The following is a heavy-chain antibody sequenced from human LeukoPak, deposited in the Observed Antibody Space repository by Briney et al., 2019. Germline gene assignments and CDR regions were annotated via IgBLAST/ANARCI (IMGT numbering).Heavy chain of an antibody. Sequence: ASVKVSCKASGYTFTGYYMHWVRQAPGQGLEWMGWINPNSGGTNYAQKFQGRVTMTRDTSISTAYMELSRLRSDDTAVYYCARAAYSSSWYIWFDPWGQGTLVTASS. V-gene: IGHV1-2*02. CDR2: INPNSGGT. D-gene: IGHD6-13*01. CDR1: GYTFTGYY. CDR3: ARAAYSSSWYIWFDP. J-gene: IGHJ5*02.